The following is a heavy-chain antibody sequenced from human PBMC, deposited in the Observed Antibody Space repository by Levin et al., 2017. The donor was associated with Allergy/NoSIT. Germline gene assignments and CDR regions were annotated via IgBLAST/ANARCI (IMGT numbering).Heavy chain of an antibody. Sequence: AGGSLRLSCAASGFNFGEYAMHWVRQSPGKGLEWVSGIIWNSESMGYADSVMGRFSVSRDNAENSLYLQMNSLRPEDTAVYYCAKDIYLGQWAAQYVMDVWGQGTAVTVSS. V-gene: IGHV3-9*01. CDR1: GFNFGEYA. CDR3: AKDIYLGQWAAQYVMDV. D-gene: IGHD6-19*01. CDR2: IIWNSESM. J-gene: IGHJ6*02.